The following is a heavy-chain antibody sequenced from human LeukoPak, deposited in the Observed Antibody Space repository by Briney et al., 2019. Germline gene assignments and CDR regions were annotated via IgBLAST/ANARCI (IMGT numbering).Heavy chain of an antibody. CDR2: INPNSGGT. Sequence: ASVKVSCKASGYTFTGYYIHWVRKAPGQGLECMGWINPNSGGTNYAQKFQGRVTMTRDTSLSTAYMELSRLRSDDTAVYYCARGGSGSYFSWLDPWGQGTLVTVSS. D-gene: IGHD3-10*01. CDR3: ARGGSGSYFSWLDP. J-gene: IGHJ5*02. V-gene: IGHV1-2*02. CDR1: GYTFTGYY.